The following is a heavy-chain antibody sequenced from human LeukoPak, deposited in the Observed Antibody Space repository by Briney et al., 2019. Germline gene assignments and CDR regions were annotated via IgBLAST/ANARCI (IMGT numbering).Heavy chain of an antibody. CDR3: ARDSDTAMAYFDY. Sequence: KTSETLSLTCTVSGGSVSSGSYYWSWIRQPPGKGLEWIGYIYYSGSTNYNPSLKGRVTISVDTSKNQFSLKLSSVTAADTAVYYCARDSDTAMAYFDYWGQGTLVTVSS. D-gene: IGHD5-18*01. CDR1: GGSVSSGSYY. V-gene: IGHV4-61*01. CDR2: IYYSGST. J-gene: IGHJ4*02.